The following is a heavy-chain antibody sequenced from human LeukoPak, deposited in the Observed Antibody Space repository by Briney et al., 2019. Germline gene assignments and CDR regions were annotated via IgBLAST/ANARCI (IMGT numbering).Heavy chain of an antibody. CDR1: GASSSGGTCY. V-gene: IGHV4-39*01. Sequence: PPETLSRTCSVSGASSSGGTCYWGWIRQPPGKGLEWIGSIYYTGSTYDNPSLNSRVAISVDTSKNQFSLKLSSVTAADTAVYYCARRGGSGRAFDYWGQGTLVTVSS. CDR3: ARRGGSGRAFDY. CDR2: IYYTGST. J-gene: IGHJ4*02. D-gene: IGHD1-26*01.